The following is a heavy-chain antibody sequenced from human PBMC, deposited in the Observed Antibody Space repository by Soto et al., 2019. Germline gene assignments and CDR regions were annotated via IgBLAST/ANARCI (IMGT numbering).Heavy chain of an antibody. J-gene: IGHJ5*02. CDR2: IYYSGST. Sequence: QLQLQESGPGLVKPSETLSLTCTVSGGSISSSSYYWGWIRQPPGKGLECIGRIYYSGSTYYNPSLKSRVTISVDTSKNQFSLKLSSVTAADTAVYYCVPSNWFDPWGQGTLVTVSS. CDR1: GGSISSSSYY. CDR3: VPSNWFDP. V-gene: IGHV4-39*01.